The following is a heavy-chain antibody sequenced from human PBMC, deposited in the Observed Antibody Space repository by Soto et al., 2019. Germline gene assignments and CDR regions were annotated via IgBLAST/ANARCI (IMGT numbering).Heavy chain of an antibody. CDR1: GYSFTRYY. Sequence: QVQLVQSGAEVKKPGASVKVSCKASGYSFTRYYMHWVRQAPGQGLEWMGRIDASGGNTTYAQKVQGRVTITRDTSTTTVYMELSSLRSEDTAVFYCARGRAMITNYYGMDVWGQGTTVTVSS. D-gene: IGHD3-22*01. J-gene: IGHJ6*02. CDR3: ARGRAMITNYYGMDV. V-gene: IGHV1-46*01. CDR2: IDASGGNT.